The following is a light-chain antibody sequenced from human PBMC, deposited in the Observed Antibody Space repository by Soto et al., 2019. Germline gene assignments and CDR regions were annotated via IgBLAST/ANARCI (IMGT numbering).Light chain of an antibody. J-gene: IGKJ1*01. CDR2: GAS. CDR3: QQYARAPWT. V-gene: IGKV3-20*01. Sequence: IGMSQSVAALSVSPGERATLSCRASQSVTSSYLAWYQQKPGQAPRLVMYGASIRTSGIPDRFSGSGSGTDFTLTISRLEPEDFAVYYCQQYARAPWTFGQRTKA. CDR1: QSVTSSY.